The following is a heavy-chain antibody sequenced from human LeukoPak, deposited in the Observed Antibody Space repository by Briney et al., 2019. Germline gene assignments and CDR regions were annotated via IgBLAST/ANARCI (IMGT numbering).Heavy chain of an antibody. CDR1: GDSVSNKSAT. V-gene: IGHV6-1*01. D-gene: IGHD6-13*01. Sequence: SQTLSLTCAISGDSVSNKSATWNWIRQSPSRGLEWLGRTYYKSKWNNEYAISVKSRISINPDTPKNQFSLHLNSVTPEDTAVYFCARSAAGTLDYWGQGTLVTVSS. CDR2: TYYKSKWNN. CDR3: ARSAAGTLDY. J-gene: IGHJ4*02.